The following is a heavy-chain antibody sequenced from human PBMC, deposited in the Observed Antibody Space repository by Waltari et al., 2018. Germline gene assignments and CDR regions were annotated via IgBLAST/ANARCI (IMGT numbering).Heavy chain of an antibody. CDR2: INPNSGGT. Sequence: QVQLVQSGAEAQKPGASVKVPCKASGYTFTGSYLHRVRQAPGQGLEWMGWINPNSGGTNYAQKFQGRVTMTRDTSISTAYMELSRLRSDDTAVYYCARDTFWSGLMDVWGKGTTVTISS. CDR1: GYTFTGSY. D-gene: IGHD3-3*01. CDR3: ARDTFWSGLMDV. J-gene: IGHJ6*04. V-gene: IGHV1-2*02.